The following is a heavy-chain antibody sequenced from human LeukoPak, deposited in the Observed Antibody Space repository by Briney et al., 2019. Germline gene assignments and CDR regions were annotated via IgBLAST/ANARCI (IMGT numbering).Heavy chain of an antibody. CDR1: GFTFSSYA. CDR3: AKDTPRDGGQYYFDY. D-gene: IGHD4-23*01. J-gene: IGHJ4*02. V-gene: IGHV3-23*01. CDR2: ISGSGGST. Sequence: PGGSLRLSCAASGFTFSSYAMSWVRQAPGKGLEWVSAISGSGGSTYYADSVKGRFTIPRDNSKNTLYLQMDSLRAEDTAVYYCAKDTPRDGGQYYFDYWGQGTLVTVSS.